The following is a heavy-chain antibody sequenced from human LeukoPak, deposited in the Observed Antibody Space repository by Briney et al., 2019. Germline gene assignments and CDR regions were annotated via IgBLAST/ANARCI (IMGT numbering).Heavy chain of an antibody. CDR3: AKGDYGDYDEPHYYFYYMEV. D-gene: IGHD4-17*01. J-gene: IGHJ6*03. Sequence: GGSLRLSCAASGFTFRAYAMHWVRQAPGKGLEWVAFIRFDGTKRYYGNSVRGRFTTSRDTSKNMMYLQMNSLRAEDTAVYYCAKGDYGDYDEPHYYFYYMEVWGKGTTVTVSS. CDR2: IRFDGTKR. V-gene: IGHV3-30*02. CDR1: GFTFRAYA.